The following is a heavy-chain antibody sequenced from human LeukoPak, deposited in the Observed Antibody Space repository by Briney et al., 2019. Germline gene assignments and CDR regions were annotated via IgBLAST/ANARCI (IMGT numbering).Heavy chain of an antibody. V-gene: IGHV3-7*01. CDR1: GFTFSSYW. J-gene: IGHJ4*02. CDR2: INQDGSEK. D-gene: IGHD6-13*01. CDR3: VGSSWYDAEYYFDY. Sequence: PGGSLRLSCAASGFTFSSYWMNWVRQAPGEGLEWVANINQDGSEKYYVDSVKGRFTISRDNARKSLYLQMNSLRAEDTAVYYCVGSSWYDAEYYFDYWGQGTPVTVSS.